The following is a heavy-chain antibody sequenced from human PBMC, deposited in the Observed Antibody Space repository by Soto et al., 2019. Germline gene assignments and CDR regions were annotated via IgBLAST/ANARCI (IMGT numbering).Heavy chain of an antibody. J-gene: IGHJ6*02. Sequence: QVQLVQSGAEVKKPGSSVKVSCKASGGTFSSYAISWVRQAPGQGLEWMGGTIPIFGTANYAQKFQGRVTITADESTSTAYMELSSLRSEDTAVYYCARRGRLRFLEWLSPGGMDVWGQGTTVTVSS. CDR3: ARRGRLRFLEWLSPGGMDV. CDR1: GGTFSSYA. V-gene: IGHV1-69*01. CDR2: TIPIFGTA. D-gene: IGHD3-3*01.